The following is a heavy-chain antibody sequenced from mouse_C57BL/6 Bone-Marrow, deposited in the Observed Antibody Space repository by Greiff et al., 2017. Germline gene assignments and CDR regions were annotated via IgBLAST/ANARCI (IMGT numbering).Heavy chain of an antibody. CDR3: ARHYYGSRYYFDY. V-gene: IGHV5-6*02. J-gene: IGHJ2*01. CDR1: GFTFSSYG. D-gene: IGHD1-1*01. CDR2: ISSGGSYT. Sequence: EVKLVESGGDLVKPGGSLKLSCAASGFTFSSYGMSWVRLPPYTRLAWVSTISSGGSYTYYPDSEKGRFTISRDNAKNTLYLQMSSLKSEDTAMYYCARHYYGSRYYFDYWGQGTTLTVSS.